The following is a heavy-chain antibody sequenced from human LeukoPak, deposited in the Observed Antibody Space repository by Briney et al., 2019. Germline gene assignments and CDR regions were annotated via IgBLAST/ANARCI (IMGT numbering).Heavy chain of an antibody. Sequence: GGSLRLSCAASGFTFSDYYMSWIRQAPGKGLEWVSYISSSGTTIYYADSVKGRFTISRDNAKNSLYLQMNSLRAEDTAVYYCARAPKFRLVGVPKGPFDPWGQGTLVTVS. V-gene: IGHV3-11*01. D-gene: IGHD1-26*01. J-gene: IGHJ5*02. CDR1: GFTFSDYY. CDR3: ARAPKFRLVGVPKGPFDP. CDR2: ISSSGTTI.